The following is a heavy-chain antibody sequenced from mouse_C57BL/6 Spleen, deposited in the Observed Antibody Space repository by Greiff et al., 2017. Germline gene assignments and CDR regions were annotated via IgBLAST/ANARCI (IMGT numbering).Heavy chain of an antibody. J-gene: IGHJ4*01. CDR1: GYTFTSYG. CDR2: IYPRSGNT. D-gene: IGHD4-1*01. Sequence: QVQLQQSGAELARPGASVSLSCKASGYTFTSYGISWVKQRTGQGLEWIGEIYPRSGNTYYNEKCKGKATLTADKSSSTAYMELRSLTSEDSAVYFCARGGTGYAMDYWGQGTSVTVSS. CDR3: ARGGTGYAMDY. V-gene: IGHV1-81*01.